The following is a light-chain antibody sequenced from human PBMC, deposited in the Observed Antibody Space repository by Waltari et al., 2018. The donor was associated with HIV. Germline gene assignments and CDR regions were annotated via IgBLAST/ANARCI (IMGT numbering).Light chain of an antibody. CDR1: GLAVGASNF. V-gene: IGLV2-11*01. J-gene: IGLJ3*02. CDR2: DVT. CDR3: CSYAGSYIWV. Sequence: QSALAHPRPVSGSPGQSVTISCPGTGLAVGASNFDSSYRQHPVNAPSLLIYDVTQRPSGVPDRFSGSKSDNTASLTISGLQAEDDGDYYCCSYAGSYIWVFGRGTSLTVL.